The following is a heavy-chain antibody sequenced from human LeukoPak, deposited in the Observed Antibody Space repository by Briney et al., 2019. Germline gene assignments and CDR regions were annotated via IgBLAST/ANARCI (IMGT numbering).Heavy chain of an antibody. V-gene: IGHV1-69*13. CDR3: ARDGELERRWYFDY. D-gene: IGHD1-1*01. CDR1: GGTFSSYA. CDR2: IIPIFGTA. J-gene: IGHJ4*02. Sequence: GASVKVSCKASGGTFSSYAISWVRQAPGQELEWMGGIIPIFGTANYAQKFQGRVTITADESTSTAYMELSSLRSEDTAVYYCARDGELERRWYFDYWGQGTLVTVSS.